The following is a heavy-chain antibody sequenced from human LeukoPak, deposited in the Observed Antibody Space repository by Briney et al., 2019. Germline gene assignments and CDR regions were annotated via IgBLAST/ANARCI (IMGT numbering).Heavy chain of an antibody. D-gene: IGHD5-12*01. CDR2: IKEDGSRE. CDR1: GLTVGSKY. CDR3: ARDSPGYGAYVS. V-gene: IGHV3-7*01. J-gene: IGHJ1*01. Sequence: GGSLRLSCAASGLTVGSKYMGWVRQAPGKGLEWVANIKEDGSREYYVDSVKGRFTISRDNAKNSLYLQMDSLTAEDTAVYYCARDSPGYGAYVSWGQGTLVSVSS.